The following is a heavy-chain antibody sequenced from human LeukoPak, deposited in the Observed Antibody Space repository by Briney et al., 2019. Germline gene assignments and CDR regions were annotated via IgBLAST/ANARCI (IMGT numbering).Heavy chain of an antibody. J-gene: IGHJ4*02. CDR1: GYTFTSYG. CDR2: ISTNNGNT. CDR3: ARGVTTSFDY. V-gene: IGHV1-18*01. D-gene: IGHD4-17*01. Sequence: GASVKVSCKASGYTFTSYGISWVRQAPGQGLEWMGWISTNNGNTNYIQNLQGRVTMTTDTSTSTAYMELRSLKSDDTAVYYCARGVTTSFDYRGQGTLVTVSS.